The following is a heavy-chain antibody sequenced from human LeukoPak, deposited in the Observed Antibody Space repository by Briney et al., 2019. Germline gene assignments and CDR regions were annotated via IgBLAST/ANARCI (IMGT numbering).Heavy chain of an antibody. CDR2: INDNGGRT. CDR3: VKDVSGSYTFDY. CDR1: GFTFSSYA. D-gene: IGHD1-26*01. J-gene: IGHJ4*02. V-gene: IGHV3-64D*09. Sequence: PGGSLRLSCSASGFTFSSYAMHWVRQAPGKGLEYVSGINDNGGRTHYGDSVKGRFTISRDDSKNTLYLQMSTLRAEDTAVYYCVKDVSGSYTFDYWGQGTLVTVPS.